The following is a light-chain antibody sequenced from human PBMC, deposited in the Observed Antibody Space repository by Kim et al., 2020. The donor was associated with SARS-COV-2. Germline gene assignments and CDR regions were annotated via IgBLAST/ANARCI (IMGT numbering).Light chain of an antibody. J-gene: IGKJ2*01. CDR3: QQYGSSLL. Sequence: SLAPGERTNPTCRASQSVSGSHLALYHQKPGQAPKLLIYCASRRAPGIPDRFSGSGSGTDFTLPLSRLEPEDFAGYYCQQYGSSLLFGQGTKLEI. CDR2: CAS. V-gene: IGKV3-20*01. CDR1: QSVSGSH.